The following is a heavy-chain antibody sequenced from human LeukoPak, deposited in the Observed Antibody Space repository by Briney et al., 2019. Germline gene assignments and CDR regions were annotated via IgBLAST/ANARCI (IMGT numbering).Heavy chain of an antibody. D-gene: IGHD3-22*01. Sequence: ASVKVSCKASGYTFTSYGISWVRQAPGQGLEWMGWISAYNGNTNYPQKLQGRVTMTTDTSTSTACMELRSLRSDDTAVYYCARDRGITMIVVANDYWGQGTLVTVSS. V-gene: IGHV1-18*01. CDR3: ARDRGITMIVVANDY. CDR1: GYTFTSYG. CDR2: ISAYNGNT. J-gene: IGHJ4*02.